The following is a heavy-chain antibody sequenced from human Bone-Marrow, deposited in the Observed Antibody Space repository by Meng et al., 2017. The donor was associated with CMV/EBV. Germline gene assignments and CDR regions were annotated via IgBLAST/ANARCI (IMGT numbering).Heavy chain of an antibody. Sequence: GGSLRLSCAASGFTFSSYSMNWVRQAPGKGLEWVSSISSSSSYIYYADSVKGRFTISRDNAKNSLYLQMNSLRAEDTAVYYCARGDCSSTSCYGGEEFDYCGQRTLVIVSS. D-gene: IGHD2-2*01. CDR1: GFTFSSYS. CDR3: ARGDCSSTSCYGGEEFDY. J-gene: IGHJ4*02. V-gene: IGHV3-21*01. CDR2: ISSSSSYI.